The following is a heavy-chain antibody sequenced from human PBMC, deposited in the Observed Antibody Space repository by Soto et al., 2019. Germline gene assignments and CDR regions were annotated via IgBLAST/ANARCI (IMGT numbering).Heavy chain of an antibody. Sequence: SETLSLTCTVSGGSISSGGYYCSWIRQHPGKGLEWIGYIYYSGSTYYNPSLKSRVTISVDTSKNQFSLKLSSVTAADTAVYYCARVTVTTNYYYYGMDVWGQGNTVTVCS. D-gene: IGHD4-4*01. CDR3: ARVTVTTNYYYYGMDV. CDR1: GGSISSGGYY. J-gene: IGHJ6*02. CDR2: IYYSGST. V-gene: IGHV4-31*03.